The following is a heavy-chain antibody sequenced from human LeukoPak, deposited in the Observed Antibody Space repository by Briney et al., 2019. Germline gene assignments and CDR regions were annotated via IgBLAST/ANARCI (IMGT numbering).Heavy chain of an antibody. Sequence: GSLRLSCAASGFTFSSYWMSWVRQAPGKGLEWVANIKQDGSEKYYVDSVKGRFTISRDNAKNSLYLQMNSLRAEDTAVYYCARDTGSMAARFFDNWGQGTLVTVSS. D-gene: IGHD2-8*02. CDR3: ARDTGSMAARFFDN. V-gene: IGHV3-7*03. J-gene: IGHJ4*02. CDR2: IKQDGSEK. CDR1: GFTFSSYW.